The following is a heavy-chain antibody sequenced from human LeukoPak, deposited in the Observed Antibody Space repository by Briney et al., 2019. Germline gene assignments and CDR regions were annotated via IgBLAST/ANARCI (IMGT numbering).Heavy chain of an antibody. CDR3: VRDLILVWTPGDDFDH. D-gene: IGHD3-16*01. CDR1: GFTFSNYW. CDR2: INERATII. Sequence: GGSLRLSCAASGFTFSNYWMHWVRHAPGKGLEWVSRINERATIISYADSVKGRFTISRENARNTLYLQMNSLTAEDTACYYCVRDLILVWTPGDDFDHWGQGTLVTVSS. V-gene: IGHV3-74*01. J-gene: IGHJ4*02.